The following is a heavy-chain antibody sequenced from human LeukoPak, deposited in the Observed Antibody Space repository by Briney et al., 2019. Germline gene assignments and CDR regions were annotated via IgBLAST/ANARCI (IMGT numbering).Heavy chain of an antibody. Sequence: GGSLRLSCAASGFTFSSYWMHWVRQAPGKGLVWVSRINSDGSSTSYADSVKGRFTISRDNSKNTLYLQTSSLRAEDTAVYYCARASTTVPNLLDHWGRGTLVTVSS. V-gene: IGHV3-74*01. CDR1: GFTFSSYW. D-gene: IGHD4-17*01. J-gene: IGHJ4*02. CDR2: INSDGSST. CDR3: ARASTTVPNLLDH.